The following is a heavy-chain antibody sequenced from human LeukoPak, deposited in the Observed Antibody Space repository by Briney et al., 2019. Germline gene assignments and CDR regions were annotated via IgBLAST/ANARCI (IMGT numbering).Heavy chain of an antibody. CDR3: AKALLGSGSYFDY. D-gene: IGHD5-12*01. V-gene: IGHV3-33*06. J-gene: IGHJ4*02. Sequence: GGSLRLSCAASGFTFSSYGMHWVRQAPGKGLEWVAVIWYDGSNKYYADSVKGRFTISRDNSKNTLYLQMNSLRAEDTAVYYCAKALLGSGSYFDYWGLGTLVTVSS. CDR1: GFTFSSYG. CDR2: IWYDGSNK.